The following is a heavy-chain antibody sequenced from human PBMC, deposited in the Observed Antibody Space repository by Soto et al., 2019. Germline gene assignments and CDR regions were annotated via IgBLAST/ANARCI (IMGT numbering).Heavy chain of an antibody. CDR2: TYYRSKWYN. D-gene: IGHD6-13*01. CDR3: ERNAVYSSSSQFDY. Sequence: SQTLSLTCAISGDSVSSNSAAWNWIRQSPSRGLEWLGRTYYRSKWYNDYAVSVKSRITINPDTSKNQFSLQLNSVTPEDTAVYYRERNAVYSSSSQFDYWGQGTLVTVSS. CDR1: GDSVSSNSAA. J-gene: IGHJ4*02. V-gene: IGHV6-1*01.